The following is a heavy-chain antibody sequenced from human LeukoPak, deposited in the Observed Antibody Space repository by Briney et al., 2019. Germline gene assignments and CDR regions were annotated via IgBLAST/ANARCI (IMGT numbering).Heavy chain of an antibody. CDR2: ITSGSTTV. D-gene: IGHD3-16*01. J-gene: IGHJ4*02. CDR3: ARDVGDGEYFFDF. V-gene: IGHV3-48*04. CDR1: GFRFESHT. Sequence: GGSLRLSCGASGFRFESHTMGWVRQAPGKGLEWISSITSGSTTVYYGDSVRGRFTVSRDNAKNSLYLQMNNMRVSDTAVYFCARDVGDGEYFFDFWGQGTLVSVCS.